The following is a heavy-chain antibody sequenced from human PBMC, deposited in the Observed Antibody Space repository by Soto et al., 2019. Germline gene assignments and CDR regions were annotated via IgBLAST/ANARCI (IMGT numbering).Heavy chain of an antibody. Sequence: EVQLVESGGGLVQPGGSLRLSCAASGFTVSSNYMSWVRQAPGKGLEWVSVIYSGGSTYYADSVKGRFTISRDNSKNTLYLQMNSLRAEDAAVYYCARDLLPHDAFDIWGQGTMVTVSS. CDR3: ARDLLPHDAFDI. CDR2: IYSGGST. V-gene: IGHV3-66*01. J-gene: IGHJ3*02. CDR1: GFTVSSNY.